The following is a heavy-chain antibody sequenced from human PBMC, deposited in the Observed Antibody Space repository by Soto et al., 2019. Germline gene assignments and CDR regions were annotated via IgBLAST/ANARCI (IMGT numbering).Heavy chain of an antibody. CDR3: ARRQSSPWFDP. Sequence: SETLSLTCTVSGGSISSYYWSWIRQPPGKGLEWIGYIYYSGDTNYNPSLKSRVTISVDTSKNQFSLKMSSVTAADTAVYYCARRQSSPWFDPWGQGTLVTVSS. CDR1: GGSISSYY. D-gene: IGHD2-15*01. CDR2: IYYSGDT. V-gene: IGHV4-59*08. J-gene: IGHJ5*02.